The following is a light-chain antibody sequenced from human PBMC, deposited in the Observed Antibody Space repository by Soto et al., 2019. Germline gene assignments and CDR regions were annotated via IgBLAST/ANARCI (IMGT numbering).Light chain of an antibody. CDR2: AAS. Sequence: DIVMTQSPDSLAVSLGERATINCKSSQSILYSSNNKNYLAWYQQKPGKAPKLLIYAASTLQSGVPSRFSGSGSGTEFTLTISSLQPDDFATYYCQQYNSYSFGQGTKVDIK. J-gene: IGKJ1*01. V-gene: IGKV4-1*01. CDR3: QQYNSYS. CDR1: QSILYSSNNKNY.